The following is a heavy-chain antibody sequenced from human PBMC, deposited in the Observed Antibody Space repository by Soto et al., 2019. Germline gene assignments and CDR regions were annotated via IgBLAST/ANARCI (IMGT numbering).Heavy chain of an antibody. CDR1: GFTFSSYS. J-gene: IGHJ5*02. D-gene: IGHD3-16*02. CDR2: ISRSSSYI. Sequence: EVQLVESGGGLVKPGGSLSLSCAASGFTFSSYSMNWVRQAPGKGLEWVSSISRSSSYIYYADSVKGRLTISRDNAKNSLYLQMNSLRAEDTAVYYCARGGIMITFGGVIVSPDRDWFDPWGQGTLVTVSS. CDR3: ARGGIMITFGGVIVSPDRDWFDP. V-gene: IGHV3-21*01.